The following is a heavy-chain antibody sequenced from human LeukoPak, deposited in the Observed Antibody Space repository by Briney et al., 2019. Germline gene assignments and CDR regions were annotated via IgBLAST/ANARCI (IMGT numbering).Heavy chain of an antibody. J-gene: IGHJ5*02. Sequence: GGSLRLSCAASGFTFSSYAMSWVRQAPGKGLEWVSAISAGGGSPYYADSVKGRFSISRDNSKNTLYLQMNSLRAEDTAVYYCAKDGGIAEAGGWFDPWGQGTLSPSPQ. CDR2: ISAGGGSP. V-gene: IGHV3-23*01. CDR3: AKDGGIAEAGGWFDP. CDR1: GFTFSSYA. D-gene: IGHD6-13*01.